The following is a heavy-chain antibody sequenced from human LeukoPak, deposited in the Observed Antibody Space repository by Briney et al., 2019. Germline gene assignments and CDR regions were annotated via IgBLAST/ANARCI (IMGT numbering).Heavy chain of an antibody. Sequence: ASVKVSCKASGYTFTGYYMHWVRQAPGQGLEWMGRINPNSGGTNYAQKFQGRVTMTRDTSISTAYMELSRLRSDDTAVYYCARVLSMGVPAAINWFDPWGQGTLVTVSS. CDR1: GYTFTGYY. J-gene: IGHJ5*02. D-gene: IGHD2-2*02. CDR2: INPNSGGT. CDR3: ARVLSMGVPAAINWFDP. V-gene: IGHV1-2*06.